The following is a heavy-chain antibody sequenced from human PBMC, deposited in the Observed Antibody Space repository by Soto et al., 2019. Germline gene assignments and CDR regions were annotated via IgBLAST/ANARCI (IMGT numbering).Heavy chain of an antibody. CDR1: GGSISSYY. J-gene: IGHJ4*02. D-gene: IGHD6-13*01. Sequence: QVQLQESGPGLVKPSETLSLTCTVSGGSISSYYWSWIRQPPGKGLEWIGYIYYSGSTNDNPSLKTRVTIPVDTSKNQSSLKLSSVTAADTAVYYCARRWATCFHFWGQGTLVTVSS. CDR2: IYYSGST. CDR3: ARRWATCFHF. V-gene: IGHV4-59*01.